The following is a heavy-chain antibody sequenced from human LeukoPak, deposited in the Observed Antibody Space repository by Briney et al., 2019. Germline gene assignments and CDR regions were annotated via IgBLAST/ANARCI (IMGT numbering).Heavy chain of an antibody. CDR2: ISSSSSYI. Sequence: PGGSLRLSCAASGFTFSSYSMNWVRQAPGKGLEWVSSISSSSSYIYYADSVKGRFTTSRDNAKNSLYLQMNSLRAEDTAVYYCALLLRGVPPYWGQGTLVTVSS. CDR3: ALLLRGVPPY. CDR1: GFTFSSYS. V-gene: IGHV3-21*01. D-gene: IGHD3-10*01. J-gene: IGHJ4*02.